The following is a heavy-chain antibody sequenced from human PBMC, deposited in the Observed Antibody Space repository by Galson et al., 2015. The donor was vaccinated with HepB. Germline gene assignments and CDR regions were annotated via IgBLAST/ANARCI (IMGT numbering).Heavy chain of an antibody. Sequence: SLRLSCAASGFTFRSYAMHWVRQAPGKGLEWVAGISYDGSDKYSADSVKGRFSISRDNSKNTLYLQMNSLRAEDTAVYYCARDLVIYYVSGSYYLWGQGTLVTVSA. V-gene: IGHV3-30*04. CDR1: GFTFRSYA. J-gene: IGHJ4*02. CDR3: ARDLVIYYVSGSYYL. CDR2: ISYDGSDK. D-gene: IGHD3-10*01.